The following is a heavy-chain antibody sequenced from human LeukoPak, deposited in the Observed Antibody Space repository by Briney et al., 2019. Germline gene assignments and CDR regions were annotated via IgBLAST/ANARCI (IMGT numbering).Heavy chain of an antibody. Sequence: PSETLSLTCTVSGGSISGSSYYWGWIREPPGKGLEWFGSIFNSGSTYYNPSLKSRITISVDTSKNQFSLKLSSVTAADTAVYYCARVRRRDYDFWSGYYLGWFDPWGQGTLVTVSS. CDR2: IFNSGST. CDR3: ARVRRRDYDFWSGYYLGWFDP. D-gene: IGHD3-3*01. CDR1: GGSISGSSYY. J-gene: IGHJ5*02. V-gene: IGHV4-39*07.